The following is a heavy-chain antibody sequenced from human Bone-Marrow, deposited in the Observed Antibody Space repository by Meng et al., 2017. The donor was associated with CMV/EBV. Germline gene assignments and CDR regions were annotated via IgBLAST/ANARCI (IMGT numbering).Heavy chain of an antibody. V-gene: IGHV1-69*04. J-gene: IGHJ5*02. CDR1: GGTFSSYT. Sequence: SGGTFSSYTISWVRQAPGQGLEWMGRIIPILGIANYAQKFQGRVTITADKSTSTAYMELCSLRSEDTAVYYCARDANDFYDSSGDTPWGQGTLVTVSS. D-gene: IGHD3-22*01. CDR2: IIPILGIA. CDR3: ARDANDFYDSSGDTP.